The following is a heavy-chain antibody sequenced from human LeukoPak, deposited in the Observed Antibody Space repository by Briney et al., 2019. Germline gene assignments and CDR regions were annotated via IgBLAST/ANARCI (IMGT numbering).Heavy chain of an antibody. D-gene: IGHD3-22*01. Sequence: SETLSLTCAVYGGSFSGYYWSWIRQPPGKGLEWIGEINHSGSTNYNPSLKSRVTISVDTSKNQFSLKLSSVTAADTAVYYCARHGGRVVADYWGQGTLVTVSS. CDR1: GGSFSGYY. CDR3: ARHGGRVVADY. J-gene: IGHJ4*02. V-gene: IGHV4-34*01. CDR2: INHSGST.